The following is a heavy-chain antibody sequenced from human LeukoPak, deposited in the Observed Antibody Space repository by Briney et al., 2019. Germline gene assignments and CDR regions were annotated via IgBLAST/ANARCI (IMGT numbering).Heavy chain of an antibody. Sequence: PGGSLRLSCATSGFTLSNVWMSWVRQAPGKGLEWVGNTRGDGSVKFYLDSVKGRFTISRDNTNSVSLQMNNLKAEDTAVYYCGRSVAAPADYWGQGTLVIVSS. CDR2: TRGDGSVK. V-gene: IGHV3-7*03. J-gene: IGHJ4*02. CDR1: GFTLSNVW. D-gene: IGHD6-6*01. CDR3: GRSVAAPADY.